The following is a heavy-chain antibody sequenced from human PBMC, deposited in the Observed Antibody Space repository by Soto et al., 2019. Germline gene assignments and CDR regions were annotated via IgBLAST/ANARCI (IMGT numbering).Heavy chain of an antibody. J-gene: IGHJ5*02. CDR2: ISGSGGST. V-gene: IGHV3-23*01. CDR3: AKNLVDYYDRSGYYPS. D-gene: IGHD3-22*01. Sequence: GGSLRLSCAASGFTFSSYAMSWVRQAPGKGLEWVSAISGSGGSTYYADSVKGRFTISRDNSKNTLYLQMNSLRAEDTAVYYCAKNLVDYYDRSGYYPSWGQGTLVTVSS. CDR1: GFTFSSYA.